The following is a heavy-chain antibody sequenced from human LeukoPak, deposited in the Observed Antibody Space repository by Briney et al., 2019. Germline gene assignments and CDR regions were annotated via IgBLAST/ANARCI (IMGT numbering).Heavy chain of an antibody. V-gene: IGHV6-1*01. CDR3: ARDFGTTGWHTFDY. CDR2: TYYRSKWYN. CDR1: GDSVSSKNGA. J-gene: IGHJ4*02. Sequence: SQTLSLTCVVSGDSVSSKNGAWNWIRQSPSRGLEWLGRTYYRSKWYNDYAESMEGRMTISQDTSKNQNSLHLNSVTPDDTAVNYCARDFGTTGWHTFDYWGQGTLVTVSS. D-gene: IGHD6-19*01.